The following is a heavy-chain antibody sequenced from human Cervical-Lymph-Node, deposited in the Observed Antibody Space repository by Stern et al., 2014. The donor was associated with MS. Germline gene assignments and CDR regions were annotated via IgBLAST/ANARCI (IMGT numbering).Heavy chain of an antibody. D-gene: IGHD3-16*01. CDR3: AADLNMITFGGIIATEV. Sequence: QLVEFGPEVKEPGTSVKVSCKSSGFTFISSAIQWVRQVRGQRLEWIGWVVVGSGNTTYAQKFQERVTISRDMSTTTAYMVVSSLTSEDTAVYFCAADLNMITFGGIIATEVWGQGTLVTVSS. J-gene: IGHJ4*02. CDR1: GFTFISSA. CDR2: VVVGSGNT. V-gene: IGHV1-58*02.